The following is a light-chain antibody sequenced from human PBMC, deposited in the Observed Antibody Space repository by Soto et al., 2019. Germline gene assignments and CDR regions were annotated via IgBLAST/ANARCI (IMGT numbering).Light chain of an antibody. V-gene: IGLV4-60*02. CDR3: ETWYSNTHKV. CDR2: LDRSGSY. Sequence: QPVLTQSSSASASLGSSGKLTCILSSGHSPYIIAWHQQQPGKAPRFLMTLDRSGSYNRGSGVHDRFSGSSSGADRHLTSSFLQLEDEGDYYCETWYSNTHKVFGGGTQVTVL. J-gene: IGLJ3*02. CDR1: SGHSPYI.